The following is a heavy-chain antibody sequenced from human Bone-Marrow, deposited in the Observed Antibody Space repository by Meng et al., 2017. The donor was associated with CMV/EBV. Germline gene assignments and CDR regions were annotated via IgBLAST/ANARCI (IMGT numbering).Heavy chain of an antibody. V-gene: IGHV3-23*01. CDR1: GFTFSSYA. CDR3: ARDRYNGSPGVEYFQH. J-gene: IGHJ1*01. CDR2: VSGSGGST. Sequence: GGSLRLSCAASGFTFSSYAMSWVRQAPGKGLEWVSAVSGSGGSTYYADSVKGRFTISRDNSKNTLYLQMNSLRAEDTAVYYCARDRYNGSPGVEYFQHWGQGTLVTVSS. D-gene: IGHD1-26*01.